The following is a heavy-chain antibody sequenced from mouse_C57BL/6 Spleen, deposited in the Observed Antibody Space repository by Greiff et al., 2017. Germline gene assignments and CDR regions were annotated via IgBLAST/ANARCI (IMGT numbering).Heavy chain of an antibody. D-gene: IGHD2-3*01. CDR2: IDPANGNT. J-gene: IGHJ4*01. CDR1: GFNFKNTY. V-gene: IGHV14-3*01. CDR3: PTGYSMDY. Sequence: EVQLQQSVAELVRPGASVKLSCTASGFNFKNTYMHWVKQRPEQGLEWIGRIDPANGNTKYAPKFQGKATITADTSSNTAYLQLSSLTSEDTAVYYGPTGYSMDYWGQGTSVTVSS.